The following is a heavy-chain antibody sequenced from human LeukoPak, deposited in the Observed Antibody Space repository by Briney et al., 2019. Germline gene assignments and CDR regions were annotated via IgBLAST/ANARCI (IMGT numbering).Heavy chain of an antibody. D-gene: IGHD6-19*01. CDR2: ISGRGGST. V-gene: IGHV3-23*01. Sequence: PRGSLRLSCAASGFTFSSYAMSWVRQAPGKGLEWVSAISGRGGSTYYADSVKGRFTISRDNSKNTLYLQMNSLRAEDTAVYYCAKDLRSSGWYDWFDPWGQGTLVTVSS. J-gene: IGHJ5*02. CDR1: GFTFSSYA. CDR3: AKDLRSSGWYDWFDP.